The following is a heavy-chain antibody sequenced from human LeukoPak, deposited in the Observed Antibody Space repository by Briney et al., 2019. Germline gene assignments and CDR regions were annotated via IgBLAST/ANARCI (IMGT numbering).Heavy chain of an antibody. J-gene: IGHJ4*02. CDR1: GVTVSSYS. CDR2: ISSSSSYI. CDR3: ATRGPTYYYGSGSYYLDY. V-gene: IGHV3-21*01. D-gene: IGHD3-10*01. Sequence: GGSLRLSCAASGVTVSSYSMNWGRQAPGQGLEWVSSISSSSSYIYYADSVKGRFTISREKAKNSLYMQMNSLRAEDTAVYYCATRGPTYYYGSGSYYLDYWGQGTLVTVSS.